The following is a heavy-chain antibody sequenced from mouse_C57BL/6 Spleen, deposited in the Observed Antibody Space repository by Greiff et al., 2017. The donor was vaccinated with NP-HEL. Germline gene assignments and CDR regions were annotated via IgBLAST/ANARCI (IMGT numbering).Heavy chain of an antibody. CDR2: ISDGGSYT. D-gene: IGHD2-4*01. J-gene: IGHJ4*01. Sequence: EVQVVESGGGLVKPGGSLKLSCAASGFTFSSYAMSWVRQTPEKRLEWVATISDGGSYTYYPDNVKGRFTISRDNAKNNQYLQMSHLKSEDTAMYYCARESYDYDGYAMDYWGQGTSVTVSS. V-gene: IGHV5-4*01. CDR1: GFTFSSYA. CDR3: ARESYDYDGYAMDY.